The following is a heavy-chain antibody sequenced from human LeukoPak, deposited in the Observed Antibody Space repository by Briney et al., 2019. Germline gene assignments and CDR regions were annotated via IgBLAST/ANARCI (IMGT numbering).Heavy chain of an antibody. Sequence: SQTLSLTCVISGDTVSSNSAAWNWIRQSPSRGLEWLGRTYYRSKWYYDYAVSVKSRITISPDTSKNQFSLQLNSVTADDTAVYYRARGFALDFWGQGTMVTVSS. CDR1: GDTVSSNSAA. CDR2: TYYRSKWYY. V-gene: IGHV6-1*01. J-gene: IGHJ3*01. CDR3: ARGFALDF.